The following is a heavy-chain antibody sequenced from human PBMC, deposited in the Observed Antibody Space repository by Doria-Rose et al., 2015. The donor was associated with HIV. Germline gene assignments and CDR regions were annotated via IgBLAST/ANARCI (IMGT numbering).Heavy chain of an antibody. V-gene: IGHV2-26*01. CDR2: IFSDDER. CDR3: ARIKSSRWYHKYYFDF. J-gene: IGHJ4*02. D-gene: IGHD6-13*01. CDR1: GVSLSSPGMG. Sequence: QVTLKESGPVLVKPTETLTLTCTVSGVSLSSPGMGVSWIRQPPGKALEWLANIFSDDERSYTTSLKSRLTISRRTSKSQVVLTMTDMDPVDTATYYCARIKSSRWYHKYYFDFWGQGTLVIVSA.